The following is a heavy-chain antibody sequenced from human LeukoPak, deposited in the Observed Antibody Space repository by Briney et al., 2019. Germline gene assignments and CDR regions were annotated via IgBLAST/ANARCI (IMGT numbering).Heavy chain of an antibody. D-gene: IGHD4/OR15-4a*01. J-gene: IGHJ4*02. CDR1: GSTLSSYW. CDR3: ARRVLTARSFAY. Sequence: GGSLRLSCAASGSTLSSYWMNWVRQAPGKGLEWMANINQDGSEKYHVDSVKGRFTISRDNAKNSLYLQMNSLRAEDTAVYYCARRVLTARSFAYWGQETLVTVSS. V-gene: IGHV3-7*04. CDR2: INQDGSEK.